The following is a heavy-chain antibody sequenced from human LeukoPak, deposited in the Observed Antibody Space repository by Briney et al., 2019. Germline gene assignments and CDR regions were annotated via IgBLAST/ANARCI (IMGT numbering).Heavy chain of an antibody. Sequence: SETLSLTCTVSGGSISSGDCYWSWIRQPPGKGLEWIGYIYYSGSTYYNPSLKSRVTISVDTSKNQFSLKLSSVTAADTAVYYCARDSAAAGIVDYWGQGTLVTVSS. D-gene: IGHD6-13*01. J-gene: IGHJ4*02. CDR3: ARDSAAAGIVDY. CDR1: GGSISSGDCY. V-gene: IGHV4-30-4*01. CDR2: IYYSGST.